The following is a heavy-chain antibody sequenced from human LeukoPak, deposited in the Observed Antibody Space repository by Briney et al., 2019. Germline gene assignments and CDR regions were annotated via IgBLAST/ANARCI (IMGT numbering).Heavy chain of an antibody. CDR2: SYYSGST. V-gene: IGHV4-59*08. D-gene: IGHD1-26*01. CDR1: GGSITHYY. Sequence: SETLSLTCTVSGGSITHYYWTWIRQPPGKTLEWIGYSYYSGSTKYNPSLKSRVTISVDTSKNQFSLKLSSVTAADTAVYYCARQARIYSGSYYFFDYWGQGTLVTVSS. J-gene: IGHJ4*02. CDR3: ARQARIYSGSYYFFDY.